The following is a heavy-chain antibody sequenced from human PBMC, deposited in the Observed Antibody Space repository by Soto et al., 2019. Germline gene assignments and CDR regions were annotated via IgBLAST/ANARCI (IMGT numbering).Heavy chain of an antibody. CDR2: ISYDGSNK. J-gene: IGHJ2*01. CDR1: GFTFSSYS. CDR3: ARAPTGYYDSSGYYYNYWYFDL. D-gene: IGHD3-22*01. Sequence: PGGSLRLSCAASGFTFSSYSMNWVRQAPGKGLEWVAVISYDGSNKYYADSVKGRFTISRDNSKNTLYLQMNSLRAEDTAVYYCARAPTGYYDSSGYYYNYWYFDLWGRGTLVTVS. V-gene: IGHV3-30*03.